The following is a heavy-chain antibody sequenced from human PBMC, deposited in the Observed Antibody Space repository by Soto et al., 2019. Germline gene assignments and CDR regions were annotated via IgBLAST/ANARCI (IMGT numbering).Heavy chain of an antibody. Sequence: DVQVVESGGGLIQPGGSLRLSCAASGFTVNGKKYITWVRQAPGKGLEWVSALYIADGTFYADSVKGRFTVSIDSSKNTVYLQMNNLRPEDTAVYYCATWLLREHAFDIWGLGTMVTVSS. CDR3: ATWLLREHAFDI. V-gene: IGHV3-53*01. J-gene: IGHJ3*02. D-gene: IGHD2-15*01. CDR2: LYIADGT. CDR1: GFTVNGKKY.